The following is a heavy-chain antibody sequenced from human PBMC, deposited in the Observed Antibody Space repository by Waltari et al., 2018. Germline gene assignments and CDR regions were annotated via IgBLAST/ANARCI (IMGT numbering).Heavy chain of an antibody. D-gene: IGHD6-6*01. CDR3: ARDGVDSSSSADAFDI. CDR1: GGTFSSYT. Sequence: QVQLVQSGAEVKKPGSSVKVSCKASGGTFSSYTISWVRQAPGQGLEWMGRIIPILGIANYAQKFQGRVTITADKSTTTAYMERSSLRSEDTAVYYCARDGVDSSSSADAFDIWGQGTMVTVSS. J-gene: IGHJ3*02. V-gene: IGHV1-69*08. CDR2: IIPILGIA.